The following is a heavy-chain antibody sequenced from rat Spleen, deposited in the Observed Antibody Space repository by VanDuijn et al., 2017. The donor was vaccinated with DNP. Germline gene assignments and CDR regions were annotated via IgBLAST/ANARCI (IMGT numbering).Heavy chain of an antibody. CDR2: INSAGST. CDR1: GYSITSNFR. Sequence: EVQLQESGPGLVKPSQSLSLTCSVTGYSITSNFRWSWIRKFPGNTLEWMGYINSAGSTDYNPSLKSRISITRDTSKNKFFLRVNSVTTEDTATYYCAVQLGVFDYWGQGVMVTVSS. CDR3: AVQLGVFDY. V-gene: IGHV3-3*01. D-gene: IGHD5-1*01. J-gene: IGHJ2*01.